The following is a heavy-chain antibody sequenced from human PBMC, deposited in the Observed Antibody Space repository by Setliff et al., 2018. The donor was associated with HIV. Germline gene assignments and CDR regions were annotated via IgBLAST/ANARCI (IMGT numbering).Heavy chain of an antibody. Sequence: GGSLRLSCAASGFTFSNYAMTWVRQAPGKGLEWVSTIINSGGTTYYADSVKGRFTISRDNSKNSLYLQMNSLRAEDTALYYCAKGSYGDYDYWGQGTLVTVSS. CDR3: AKGSYGDYDY. CDR2: IINSGGTT. D-gene: IGHD4-17*01. J-gene: IGHJ4*02. CDR1: GFTFSNYA. V-gene: IGHV3-23*01.